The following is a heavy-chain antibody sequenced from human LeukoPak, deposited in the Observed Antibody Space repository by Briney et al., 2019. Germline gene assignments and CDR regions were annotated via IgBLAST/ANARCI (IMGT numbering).Heavy chain of an antibody. CDR1: GFTFSSYG. CDR2: IHHDGSNK. Sequence: PGGSLRLSCAASGFTFSSYGMHWVRQAPGKGLDWVAFIHHDGSNKYYADSVRGRFTISRDNSENTLYLQMNSLRAEDTAVYYCAKDSPPYCSGGSCYGYFDYWGQGTLVTVSS. D-gene: IGHD2-15*01. CDR3: AKDSPPYCSGGSCYGYFDY. V-gene: IGHV3-30*02. J-gene: IGHJ4*02.